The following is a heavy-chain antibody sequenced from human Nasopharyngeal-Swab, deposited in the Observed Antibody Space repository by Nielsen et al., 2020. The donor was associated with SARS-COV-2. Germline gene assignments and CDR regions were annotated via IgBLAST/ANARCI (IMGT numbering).Heavy chain of an antibody. J-gene: IGHJ6*02. CDR2: INAGNGNT. Sequence: ASVNVSCKASGYTFTSYAMHWVRQAPGQRLEWMGWINAGNGNTKYSQKFQGRVTITRDTSASTAYMELSSLRSDDTALYYCARDPLPAAGFYYYYYYGMDVWGQGTTVTVSS. V-gene: IGHV1-3*01. D-gene: IGHD6-13*01. CDR3: ARDPLPAAGFYYYYYYGMDV. CDR1: GYTFTSYA.